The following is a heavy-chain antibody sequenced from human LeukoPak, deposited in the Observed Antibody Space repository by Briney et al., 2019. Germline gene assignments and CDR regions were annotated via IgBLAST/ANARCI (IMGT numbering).Heavy chain of an antibody. V-gene: IGHV3-30*04. D-gene: IGHD1-26*01. CDR1: GFAFNAYA. CDR3: ARDASLSSTAVTRGSFFDY. J-gene: IGHJ4*02. CDR2: ISYFGSNK. Sequence: GGSLRLSCAASGFAFNAYAMHWVRQAPGKGLEWVAVISYFGSNKYYADSVKGRFTISRDDSSNTLYPQMNSLRADDTAVYYCARDASLSSTAVTRGSFFDYWGPGNLVTVSS.